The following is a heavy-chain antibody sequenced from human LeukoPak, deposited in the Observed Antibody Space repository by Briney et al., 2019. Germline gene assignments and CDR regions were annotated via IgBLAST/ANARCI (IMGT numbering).Heavy chain of an antibody. CDR3: ARGVDGDAFDI. J-gene: IGHJ3*02. V-gene: IGHV5-51*01. D-gene: IGHD3-3*01. CDR2: IYPGDPDT. Sequence: GESLKISCKGSGYSFTRYWIAWVRQMPGKGLEWMGIIYPGDPDTRYSPSFQGHVTISADTSINTAYLHWSSLRASDTAMYYCARGVDGDAFDIWGQGTMVTVSS. CDR1: GYSFTRYW.